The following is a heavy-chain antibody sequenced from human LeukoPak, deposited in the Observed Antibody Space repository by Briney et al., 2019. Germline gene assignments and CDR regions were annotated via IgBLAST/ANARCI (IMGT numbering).Heavy chain of an antibody. V-gene: IGHV4-59*01. CDR2: IYYSGST. Sequence: SETLSLTCTVSGGSISSYYWSWIRQPPGKGLEWIGYIYYSGSTNYNPSLKSRVTISVDTSKNQFSLKLSSVTAADTAVYYCAGSSWHPEYGMDVWGQGTTVTVSS. D-gene: IGHD6-13*01. CDR3: AGSSWHPEYGMDV. CDR1: GGSISSYY. J-gene: IGHJ6*02.